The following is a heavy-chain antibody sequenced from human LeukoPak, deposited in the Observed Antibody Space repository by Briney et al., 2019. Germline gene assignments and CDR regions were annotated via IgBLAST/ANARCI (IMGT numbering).Heavy chain of an antibody. V-gene: IGHV3-30*02. CDR2: IRFDGSNK. J-gene: IGHJ4*02. Sequence: GGSLRLSCAASGFTFSNYGVHWVRQAPGKGLEWVSFIRFDGSNKYYADSVKGRFTISRDSSKNTLYLQMNSLRAEDTAVYYCAKVDSVLRYFDWFQWWGQGTLVTVSS. D-gene: IGHD3-9*01. CDR1: GFTFSNYG. CDR3: AKVDSVLRYFDWFQW.